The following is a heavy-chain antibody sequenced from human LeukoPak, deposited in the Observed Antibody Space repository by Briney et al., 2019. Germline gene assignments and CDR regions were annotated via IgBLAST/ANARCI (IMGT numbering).Heavy chain of an antibody. CDR3: ASGSGSYRTPYYYMDV. CDR1: GLTVSSTY. J-gene: IGHJ6*03. CDR2: IYSGGSP. D-gene: IGHD3-10*01. V-gene: IGHV3-53*01. Sequence: PGGSLRLSCSAPGLTVSSTYMSWVRQAPGRGLEWVPLIYSGGSPYYAVSVKGRFTISRDNSKNTLYLQMNNLRAEDTAVYYSASGSGSYRTPYYYMDVSGKGTTVTVSS.